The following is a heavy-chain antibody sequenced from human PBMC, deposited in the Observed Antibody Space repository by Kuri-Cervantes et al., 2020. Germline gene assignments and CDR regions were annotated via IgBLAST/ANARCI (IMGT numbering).Heavy chain of an antibody. V-gene: IGHV1-18*01. J-gene: IGHJ4*02. CDR2: INAYNGNT. CDR1: GYTFTSYG. Sequence: ASVKVSCKASGYTFTSYGISWVRQAPGQGLEWMGWINAYNGNTNYAQKLQGRVTMTTDTSTSTAYMELSSLRSEDTAVCYCARAGYDDSSGYYQKTQFDFWGQGTLVTVSS. CDR3: ARAGYDDSSGYYQKTQFDF. D-gene: IGHD3-22*01.